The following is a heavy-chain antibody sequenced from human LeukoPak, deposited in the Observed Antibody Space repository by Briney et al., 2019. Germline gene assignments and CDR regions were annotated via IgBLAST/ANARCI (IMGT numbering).Heavy chain of an antibody. V-gene: IGHV4-39*07. Sequence: SETLSLTCTVSGGSISSSSYYWGWIRQPPGTGLEWIGSIYYSGSTNYNPSLKSRVTISVDTSKNQFSLKLSSVTAADTAVYYCARRARRRPHYGSGKRGAAFDIWGQGTMVTVSS. CDR3: ARRARRRPHYGSGKRGAAFDI. J-gene: IGHJ3*02. CDR2: IYYSGST. D-gene: IGHD3-10*01. CDR1: GGSISSSSYY.